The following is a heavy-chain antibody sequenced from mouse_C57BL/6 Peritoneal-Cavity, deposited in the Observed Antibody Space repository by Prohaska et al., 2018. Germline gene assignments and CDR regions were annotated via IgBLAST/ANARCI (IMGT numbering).Heavy chain of an antibody. CDR3: MRYGNYWYFDV. CDR1: GFTFSGFW. CDR2: INSDGSAR. D-gene: IGHD2-1*01. Sequence: EVQLLETGGGLVQPGGSRGLSCEGSGFTFSGFWMSWVRQTPGKTLEWIGDINSDGSARNYAPSIKDRFTIFRDNDNSTLYLQMSNVRSEDTATYFCMRYGNYWYFDVWGTGTTVTVSS. J-gene: IGHJ1*03. V-gene: IGHV11-2*01.